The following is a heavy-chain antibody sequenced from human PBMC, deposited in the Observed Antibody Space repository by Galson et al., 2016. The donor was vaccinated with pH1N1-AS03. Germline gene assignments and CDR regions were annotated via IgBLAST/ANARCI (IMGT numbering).Heavy chain of an antibody. CDR3: ARGAFTYYDFSTGYFPFDL. V-gene: IGHV4-59*01. CDR1: GGSINSYY. Sequence: TLSLTCSVSGGSINSYYWNWIRQPPGKGLEWIGYIYQTGSTKYNPSLKSRVTISVDTSKNQFSLKLISVPAADTAVYYCARGAFTYYDFSTGYFPFDLWGQGTLVTVSS. D-gene: IGHD3-3*01. CDR2: IYQTGST. J-gene: IGHJ4*02.